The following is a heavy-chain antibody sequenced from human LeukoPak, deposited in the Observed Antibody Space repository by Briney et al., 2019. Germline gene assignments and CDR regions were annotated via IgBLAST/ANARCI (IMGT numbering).Heavy chain of an antibody. Sequence: PGGSLRLSCAASGFTFSDYYMSWIRQAPGKGLEWVSYISNSGSTIYYADSAKGRFTTSRDNAKNSLYLQMNSLRAEDTAVYYCARVGWELNWSYFDYWGQGTLVTVSS. V-gene: IGHV3-11*04. CDR1: GFTFSDYY. D-gene: IGHD1-26*01. CDR3: ARVGWELNWSYFDY. J-gene: IGHJ4*02. CDR2: ISNSGSTI.